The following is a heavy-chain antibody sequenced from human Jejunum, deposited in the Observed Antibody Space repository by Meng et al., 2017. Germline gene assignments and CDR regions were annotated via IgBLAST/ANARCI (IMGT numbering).Heavy chain of an antibody. D-gene: IGHD3-10*01. CDR1: GFIFSNYD. CDR2: ISNTGHTI. CDR3: VRENYDSGNYYPRWFDP. V-gene: IGHV3-48*03. J-gene: IGHJ5*02. Sequence: GESLKISCAASGFIFSNYDMNWVRQAPGKGPEWISFISNTGHTIYYADSVKGRFTISRDNAKNSLHLQMNSLTAEDTAVYSCVRENYDSGNYYPRWFDPWGQGTLVTVSS.